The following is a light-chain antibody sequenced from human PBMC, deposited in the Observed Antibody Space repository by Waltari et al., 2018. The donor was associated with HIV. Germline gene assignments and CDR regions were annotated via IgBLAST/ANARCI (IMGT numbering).Light chain of an antibody. CDR3: AAWDDNLSGWV. CDR2: GSD. CDR1: RSNIGSNY. J-gene: IGLJ3*02. Sequence: QSVLTQPPSASGTPGQSVSISCSGSRSNIGSNYVYWYQHLPRTTPNVVIYGSDLWPAGVPWRSAGSHSGPPDSPAIIGLRSEDEAHYYCAAWDDNLSGWVFGGGTKLTVL. V-gene: IGLV1-47*01.